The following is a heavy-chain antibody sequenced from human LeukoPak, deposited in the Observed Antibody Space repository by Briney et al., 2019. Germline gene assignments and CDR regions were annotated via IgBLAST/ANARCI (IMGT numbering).Heavy chain of an antibody. Sequence: PGESLKISCKGSGYIFITHWIGWVRQMPGKGLEWMGIIYPGSSETTYSPSFQGQVTISADKSISTAYLQWSSLKASDSAMYYCARPGIAADDGKDAFDIWGQGTMVTVSS. CDR1: GYIFITHW. V-gene: IGHV5-51*01. CDR2: IYPGSSET. J-gene: IGHJ3*02. D-gene: IGHD6-13*01. CDR3: ARPGIAADDGKDAFDI.